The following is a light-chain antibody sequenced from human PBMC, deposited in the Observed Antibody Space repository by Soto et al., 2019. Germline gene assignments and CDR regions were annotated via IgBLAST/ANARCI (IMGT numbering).Light chain of an antibody. CDR2: EVN. V-gene: IGLV2-14*01. Sequence: QSALTQPASVSGSPGQTITISCAGTKFDIGDWNYVSWYQQSPGKAPKLIIYEVNYRPSGVSYRFSGSKSGNTASLTISGLQAEDEADYYCSSFSSDTTLFVFGGGTKLTVL. CDR1: KFDIGDWNY. J-gene: IGLJ7*01. CDR3: SSFSSDTTLFV.